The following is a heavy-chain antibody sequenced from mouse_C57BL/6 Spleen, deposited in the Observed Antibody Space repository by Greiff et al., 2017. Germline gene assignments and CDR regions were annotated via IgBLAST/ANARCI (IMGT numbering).Heavy chain of an antibody. CDR3: ARGGSRTWYFDV. CDR1: GYTFTSYW. Sequence: HVLLQQPGTELVKPGASVKLSCTASGYTFTSYWMHWVQQRPGQGLEWVGNINPSNGGTNYNEKVKSKVTLTVDKSSSTAYMQLSSLTSEDSAVYYSARGGSRTWYFDVWGTGTTVTVSS. V-gene: IGHV1-53*01. D-gene: IGHD1-1*01. CDR2: INPSNGGT. J-gene: IGHJ1*03.